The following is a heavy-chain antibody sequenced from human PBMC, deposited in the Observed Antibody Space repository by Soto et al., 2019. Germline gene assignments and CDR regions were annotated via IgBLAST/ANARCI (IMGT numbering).Heavy chain of an antibody. D-gene: IGHD3-22*01. CDR3: AREKGDYYDSSGYYYFDY. J-gene: IGHJ4*02. Sequence: SETLSLTCTVSGGSISSGGYYWSWIRQHPGKGLEWIGYIYYSGSTYYNPSLKSRVTISVDTSKNQFSLKLSSVTAADTAVYYCAREKGDYYDSSGYYYFDYWGQGTLVTVSS. CDR2: IYYSGST. V-gene: IGHV4-31*03. CDR1: GGSISSGGYY.